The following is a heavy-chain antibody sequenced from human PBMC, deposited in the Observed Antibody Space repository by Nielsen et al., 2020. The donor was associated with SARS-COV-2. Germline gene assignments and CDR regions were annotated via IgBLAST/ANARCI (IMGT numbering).Heavy chain of an antibody. CDR1: GFTFSDYY. Sequence: LSLTCAASGFTFSDYYMSWIRQAPGKGLEWVSYISSSSSYTNYADSVKGRFTISRDNAKNTVYLQMNSLRAEDTAVYYCARGMVRGSVSGMDVWGQGTTVTVSS. CDR3: ARGMVRGSVSGMDV. J-gene: IGHJ6*02. CDR2: ISSSSSYT. D-gene: IGHD3-10*01. V-gene: IGHV3-11*06.